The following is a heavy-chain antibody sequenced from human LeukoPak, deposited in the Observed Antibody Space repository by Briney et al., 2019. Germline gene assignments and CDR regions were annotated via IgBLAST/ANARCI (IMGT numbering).Heavy chain of an antibody. CDR1: GGSFSGYY. Sequence: SETLSLTCAVYGGSFSGYYWSWIRQPPGKGLEWIGEINHSGSTNYNPSLKSRVTISVDTSKNQFSLKLSSVTAADTAIYYCAREWELVFDYWGQGTLVTVSS. CDR2: INHSGST. CDR3: AREWELVFDY. J-gene: IGHJ4*02. V-gene: IGHV4-34*01. D-gene: IGHD1-26*01.